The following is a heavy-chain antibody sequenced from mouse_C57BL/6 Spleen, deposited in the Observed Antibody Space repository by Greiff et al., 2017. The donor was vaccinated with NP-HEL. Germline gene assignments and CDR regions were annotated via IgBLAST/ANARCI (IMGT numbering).Heavy chain of an antibody. CDR3: ARENYGSSYLDY. J-gene: IGHJ2*01. CDR1: GFTFSSYA. D-gene: IGHD1-1*01. Sequence: EVQLQQSGGGLVKPGGSLKLSCAASGFTFSSYAMSWVRQTPEKRLEWVATISDGGSYTDYPDNVKGRFTISRDNAKNNLYLQMSHLKSEDTAMYYCARENYGSSYLDYWGQGTTLTVSS. V-gene: IGHV5-4*01. CDR2: ISDGGSYT.